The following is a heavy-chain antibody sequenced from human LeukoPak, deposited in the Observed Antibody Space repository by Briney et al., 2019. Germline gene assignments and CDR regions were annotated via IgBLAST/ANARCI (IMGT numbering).Heavy chain of an antibody. D-gene: IGHD3-10*01. V-gene: IGHV3-9*03. CDR1: GFTFDDYA. J-gene: IGHJ4*02. CDR2: MSWNSGSI. Sequence: SGRSLRLSCAASGFTFDDYAMHWVRHAPGKGLEWVSCMSWNSGSIVYAGSVKGRFTTCRDNTKNSLYLQKNSLRAEDMALYYSAKDDAVRWVITGALDYWGQGTLVTVSS. CDR3: AKDDAVRWVITGALDY.